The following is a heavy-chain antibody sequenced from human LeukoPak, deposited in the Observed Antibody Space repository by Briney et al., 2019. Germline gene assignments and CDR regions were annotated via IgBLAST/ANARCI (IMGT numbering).Heavy chain of an antibody. J-gene: IGHJ4*02. V-gene: IGHV3-23*01. CDR2: ISGSGGST. CDR3: AKDIVVVTHGDY. Sequence: GGSLRLSCAASGFTFSSYAMSWVRQAPGKGLEWVSAISGSGGSTYYADSVKGRFTISRDNSKNTLYLQMNSLRAEDTAVYFCAKDIVVVTHGDYWGQGTLVTVSS. D-gene: IGHD3-22*01. CDR1: GFTFSSYA.